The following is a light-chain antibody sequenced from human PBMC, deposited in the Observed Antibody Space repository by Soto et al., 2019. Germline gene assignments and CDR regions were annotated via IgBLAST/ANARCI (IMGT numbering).Light chain of an antibody. CDR2: EVV. J-gene: IGLJ1*01. Sequence: QSALTQPASVSGSPGQSITISCTGTKNDIGVYDFVSWYQHHPGKAPRLIIYEVVQRPSGVPDRFSGSKSGNTASLTVSGLQAAVEADYFCKSYAGSNTYVFGSGTKVTVL. CDR1: KNDIGVYDF. CDR3: KSYAGSNTYV. V-gene: IGLV2-8*01.